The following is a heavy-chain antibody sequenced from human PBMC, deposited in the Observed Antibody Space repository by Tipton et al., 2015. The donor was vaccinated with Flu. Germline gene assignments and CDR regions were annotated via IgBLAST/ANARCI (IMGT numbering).Heavy chain of an antibody. J-gene: IGHJ6*02. V-gene: IGHV4-59*08. Sequence: GLVKPSETLSLTCTVSGGSISSYYWSWIRQPPGKGLEWIGYIYYSGSTNYNPSLKSRVTISVDTSKNQFSLKLSSVTAADTAVYYCARSGGQTGYSSGWYALYYYYGMDVWGQGTTVTVSS. CDR1: GGSISSYY. CDR2: IYYSGST. CDR3: ARSGGQTGYSSGWYALYYYYGMDV. D-gene: IGHD6-19*01.